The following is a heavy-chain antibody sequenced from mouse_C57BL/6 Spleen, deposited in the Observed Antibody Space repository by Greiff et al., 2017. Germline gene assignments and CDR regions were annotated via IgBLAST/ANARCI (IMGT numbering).Heavy chain of an antibody. CDR1: GFTFSSYA. V-gene: IGHV5-9-1*02. J-gene: IGHJ4*01. Sequence: EVHLVESGEGLVKPGGSLKLSCAASGFTFSSYAMSWVRQTPEKRLEWVAYISSGGDYIYYADTVKGRFTISRDNAMNTLYLQMSSLKSEDTAMYYCTRDGDLFPFYAMAYWGQGPSVIVSS. CDR2: ISSGGDYI. CDR3: TRDGDLFPFYAMAY. D-gene: IGHD2-3*01.